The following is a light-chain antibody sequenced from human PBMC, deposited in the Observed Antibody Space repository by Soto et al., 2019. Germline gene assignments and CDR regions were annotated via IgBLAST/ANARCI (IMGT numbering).Light chain of an antibody. CDR2: DVT. Sequence: QSALTQPRSVSGSPGQSVTVSCTGTSRDVGIYNYVSWYQQRPGTAPKVMIYDVTKRPSGVPDRFSGFKSANTASLTISGLQADDEADYYCCSYAGNYTLLFGGGTKVTVL. CDR3: CSYAGNYTLL. V-gene: IGLV2-11*01. J-gene: IGLJ2*01. CDR1: SRDVGIYNY.